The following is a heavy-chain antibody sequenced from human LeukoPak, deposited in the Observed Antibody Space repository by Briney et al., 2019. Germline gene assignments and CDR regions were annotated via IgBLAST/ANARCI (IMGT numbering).Heavy chain of an antibody. V-gene: IGHV1-18*01. J-gene: IGHJ6*02. D-gene: IGHD3-22*01. CDR1: GYTFTSYG. Sequence: GASVTVSCKASGYTFTSYGISWVRQAPGQGLEWMGWISAYNGNTNCAQKLQGRVTMTTDRSTSTAYMELRSLRSDDTAGYYCASICDYYDSSGYYYRVFYGGMDVRGQGTTVTVSS. CDR3: ASICDYYDSSGYYYRVFYGGMDV. CDR2: ISAYNGNT.